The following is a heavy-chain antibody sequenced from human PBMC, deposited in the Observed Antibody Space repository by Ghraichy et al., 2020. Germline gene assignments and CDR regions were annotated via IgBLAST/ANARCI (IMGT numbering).Heavy chain of an antibody. CDR3: ARGLSSLQYGMDV. Sequence: GGSLRLSCAASGFDFDRHSMNRVRQAPGKGLEWVSYISARSSVIFYADSVKGRFTISRDNDRESLYLQMNSLRDEDTAVYYCARGLSSLQYGMDVWGAGTTVIVSS. V-gene: IGHV3-48*02. CDR2: ISARSSVI. J-gene: IGHJ6*04. CDR1: GFDFDRHS.